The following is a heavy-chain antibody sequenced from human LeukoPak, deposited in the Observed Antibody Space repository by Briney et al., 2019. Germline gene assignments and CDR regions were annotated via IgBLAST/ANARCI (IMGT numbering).Heavy chain of an antibody. CDR2: ISGGGVST. D-gene: IGHD1-26*01. CDR1: GFTFSSYG. J-gene: IGHJ3*02. V-gene: IGHV3-23*01. CDR3: ARDPQHSGSYYSNDAFDI. Sequence: TGGSLRLSCAASGFTFSSYGMSWVRQAPEKGLQWVSAISGGGVSTYYADSVRGRLTISRDNSKNTLYLQMNSLRAEDTAVYYCARDPQHSGSYYSNDAFDIWGQGTMVTVSS.